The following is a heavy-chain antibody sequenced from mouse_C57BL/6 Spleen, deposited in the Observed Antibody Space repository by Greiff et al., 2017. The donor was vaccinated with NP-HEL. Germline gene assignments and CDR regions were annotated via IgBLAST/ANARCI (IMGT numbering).Heavy chain of an antibody. CDR1: GFTFSDYG. V-gene: IGHV5-17*01. J-gene: IGHJ4*01. Sequence: VQLKESGGGLVKPGGSLKLSCAASGFTFSDYGMHWVRQAPEKGLEWVAYISSGSSTIYYADTVKGRFTISRDNAKNTLFLQMTSLRSEDTAMYYCATPYYYGSSPSYYYAMDYWGQGTSVTVSS. CDR3: ATPYYYGSSPSYYYAMDY. CDR2: ISSGSSTI. D-gene: IGHD1-1*01.